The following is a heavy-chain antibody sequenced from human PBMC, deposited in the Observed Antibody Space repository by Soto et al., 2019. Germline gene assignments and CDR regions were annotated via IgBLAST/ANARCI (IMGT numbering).Heavy chain of an antibody. Sequence: RLSCAASGFTFSDYYMSWIRQAPGKGLEWVSYISSSSSYTNYADSVKGRFTISRDNAKNSLYLQMNSLRAEDTAVYYCARARISNAFDIWGQGTMVTVSS. J-gene: IGHJ3*02. CDR3: ARARISNAFDI. CDR2: ISSSSSYT. CDR1: GFTFSDYY. V-gene: IGHV3-11*06.